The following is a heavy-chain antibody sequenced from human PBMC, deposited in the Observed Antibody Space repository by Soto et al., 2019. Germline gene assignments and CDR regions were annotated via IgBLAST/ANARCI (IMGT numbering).Heavy chain of an antibody. V-gene: IGHV4-34*01. Sequence: SETLSLTCAVYGGSFSGYYWSWIRQPPGKGLEWIGEINHSGSTNYNPSLKSRVTISVDTSKNQFSLKLSSVTAADTAVYYCARVGFVVVPAATKKGGVGYCTNGVCQNYYYYYYMDVWGKGTTVTVSS. J-gene: IGHJ6*03. CDR1: GGSFSGYY. CDR2: INHSGST. CDR3: ARVGFVVVPAATKKGGVGYCTNGVCQNYYYYYYMDV. D-gene: IGHD2-8*01.